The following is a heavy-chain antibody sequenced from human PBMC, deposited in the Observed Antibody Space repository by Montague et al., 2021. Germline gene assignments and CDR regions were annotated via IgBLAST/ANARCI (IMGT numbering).Heavy chain of an antibody. CDR3: TRKGWFGDYGFDI. J-gene: IGHJ3*02. CDR2: IYYSGTT. Sequence: SETLSLTCTVSGVSISSSNYQWGWIRQPPGKGPEWIGSIYYSGTTYYNPSLRSRVTISVDTSENQFSLKLNSVTAADTAFYYCTRKGWFGDYGFDIWGQGTMATGSS. CDR1: GVSISSSNYQ. D-gene: IGHD3-10*01. V-gene: IGHV4-39*01.